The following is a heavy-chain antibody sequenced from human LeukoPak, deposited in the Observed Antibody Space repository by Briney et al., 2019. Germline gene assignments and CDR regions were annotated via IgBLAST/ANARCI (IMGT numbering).Heavy chain of an antibody. V-gene: IGHV3-21*01. J-gene: IGHJ2*01. CDR3: ARDRAMVWGKEWYFDF. Sequence: GGSLRLSCAASGFTFSSYSMNWVRQAPGKGLEWVSSISTTSSYKYYADSVKGRFTISRDSAKKTLYLQMNSLRAEDTAVYFCARDRAMVWGKEWYFDFWGRGTLVTVSS. CDR1: GFTFSSYS. CDR2: ISTTSSYK. D-gene: IGHD3-10*01.